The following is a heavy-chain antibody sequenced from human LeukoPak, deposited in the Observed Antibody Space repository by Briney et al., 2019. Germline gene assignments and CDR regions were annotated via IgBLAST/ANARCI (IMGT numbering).Heavy chain of an antibody. CDR1: GFTFCDYA. J-gene: IGHJ4*02. CDR2: IRSKAYGETA. V-gene: IGHV3-49*03. Sequence: GGSLRLSCTASGFTFCDYAMSWIRQAPGKGLEWVGFIRSKAYGETADYAASVKGRFTISRDDSKAIAYLQMNSLKTEDTAVYHCTRDRGAYNLYDYWGQGTLATVSS. D-gene: IGHD1-1*01. CDR3: TRDRGAYNLYDY.